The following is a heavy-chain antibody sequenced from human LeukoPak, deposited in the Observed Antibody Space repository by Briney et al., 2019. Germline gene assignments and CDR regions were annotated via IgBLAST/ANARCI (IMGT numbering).Heavy chain of an antibody. V-gene: IGHV4-31*03. Sequence: SETLSLTCTVSGGSISSGGYYWSWIRQHPGKGLEWLGYIYYSGSTYYNPSLKSRVTISVDTSKNQFSLNLSSVTAADTAVYYCARVRFYYGSGSHDFDYWGQGTLVTVSS. CDR2: IYYSGST. D-gene: IGHD3-10*01. J-gene: IGHJ4*02. CDR1: GGSISSGGYY. CDR3: ARVRFYYGSGSHDFDY.